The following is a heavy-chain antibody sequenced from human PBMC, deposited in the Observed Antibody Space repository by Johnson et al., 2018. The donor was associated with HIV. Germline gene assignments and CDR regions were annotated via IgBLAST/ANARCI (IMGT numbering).Heavy chain of an antibody. CDR2: ISYDGHNK. D-gene: IGHD2-2*01. V-gene: IGHV3-33*05. Sequence: QVQLVESGGGVVQPGGSLRLSCAASGFTFSSYGMHWVRQAPGKGLEWVAVISYDGHNKYYVDSVKGRFNISRDNAKNSLFLQMNSLRAEDTAVYYCARPRVSRGRHGAFDIWGEGTMVTDSS. CDR1: GFTFSSYG. CDR3: ARPRVSRGRHGAFDI. J-gene: IGHJ3*02.